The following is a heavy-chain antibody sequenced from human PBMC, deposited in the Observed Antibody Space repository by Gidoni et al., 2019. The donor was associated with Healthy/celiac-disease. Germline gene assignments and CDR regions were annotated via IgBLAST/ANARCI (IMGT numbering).Heavy chain of an antibody. J-gene: IGHJ3*02. D-gene: IGHD3-16*01. Sequence: EVQLVESGGGLIEPGGSLRLSCAASGFTVSSNYMSWVRQAPGKGLGWVSVLYSGGSTYDTGPVKGRFTISRDNSKNTLYLQMNSLRAEDTAVYYCARDSRGLGAFDIWGQGTMVTVSS. CDR2: LYSGGST. CDR3: ARDSRGLGAFDI. V-gene: IGHV3-53*01. CDR1: GFTVSSNY.